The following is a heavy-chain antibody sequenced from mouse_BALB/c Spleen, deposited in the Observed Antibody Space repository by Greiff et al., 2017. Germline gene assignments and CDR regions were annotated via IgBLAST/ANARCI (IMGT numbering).Heavy chain of an antibody. CDR2: ISYSGST. J-gene: IGHJ3*01. Sequence: EVMLVESGPSLVKPSQTLSLTCSVTGDSIPSGYWNWFRKFPGNKLEYMGYISYSGSTYYNPPPKSRISITRDTSRNQYYLQLNSVTTEDTATYYCASEGFYDYDEDAWFAYWGQGTLVTVSA. V-gene: IGHV3-8*02. CDR1: GDSIPSGY. D-gene: IGHD2-4*01. CDR3: ASEGFYDYDEDAWFAY.